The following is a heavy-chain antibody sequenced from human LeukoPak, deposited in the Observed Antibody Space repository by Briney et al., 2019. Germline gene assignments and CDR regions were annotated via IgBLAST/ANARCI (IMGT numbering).Heavy chain of an antibody. V-gene: IGHV4-39*02. Sequence: SETLSLTCTVSGGSISSSSYYWGWIRQPPGKGLEWIGSIYYSGSTYYNPSLKSRVTISVDTSKNQFSLKPSSVTAADTAVYYCARERRRDGYNYSFDYWGQGTLVTVSS. D-gene: IGHD5-24*01. CDR3: ARERRRDGYNYSFDY. CDR1: GGSISSSSYY. J-gene: IGHJ4*02. CDR2: IYYSGST.